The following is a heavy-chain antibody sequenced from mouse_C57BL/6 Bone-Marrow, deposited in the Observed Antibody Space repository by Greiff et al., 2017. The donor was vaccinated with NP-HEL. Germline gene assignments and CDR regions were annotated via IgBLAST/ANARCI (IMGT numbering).Heavy chain of an antibody. CDR3: ARSGDGNYVIMDY. D-gene: IGHD2-1*01. J-gene: IGHJ4*01. CDR2: IYPGDGDT. V-gene: IGHV1-82*01. CDR1: GYAFSSSW. Sequence: VQLQQSGPELVKPGASVKISCKASGYAFSSSWMNWVKQRPGKGLEWIGRIYPGDGDTNYNGKFKGKATLTADKSSSTAYMQLSSLTSEDSAVYFCARSGDGNYVIMDYWGQGTSVTVSS.